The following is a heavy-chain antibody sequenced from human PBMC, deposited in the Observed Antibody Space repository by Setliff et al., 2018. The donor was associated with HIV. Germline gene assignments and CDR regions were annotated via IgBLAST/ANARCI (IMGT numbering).Heavy chain of an antibody. D-gene: IGHD6-6*01. CDR2: IYHSGST. V-gene: IGHV4-38-2*02. Sequence: PSETLSLTCAVSGYSISSGYYWGWIRQPPGKGLEWIGSIYHSGSTYYNPSLKSRVTISVDTSKNQFSLKLSSVTAADTAVYYCARDVLDLVISAYGFWGQGIPVTVSS. CDR3: ARDVLDLVISAYGF. J-gene: IGHJ4*02. CDR1: GYSISSGYY.